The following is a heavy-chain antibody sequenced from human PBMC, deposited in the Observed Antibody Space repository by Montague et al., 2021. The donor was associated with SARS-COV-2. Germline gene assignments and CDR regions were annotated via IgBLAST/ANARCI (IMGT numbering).Heavy chain of an antibody. V-gene: IGHV4-34*01. D-gene: IGHD6-13*01. J-gene: IGHJ5*02. CDR2: INHSGST. Sequence: SETLSLTCAVYGGSFSGYYWNWIRQPPGKGLEWIGEINHSGSTNYNPSLKSRVTMSVDTSKNHFSLRLSSVTAADTAVYYCARSGSWGIFDPWGQGTLVIVSS. CDR3: ARSGSWGIFDP. CDR1: GGSFSGYY.